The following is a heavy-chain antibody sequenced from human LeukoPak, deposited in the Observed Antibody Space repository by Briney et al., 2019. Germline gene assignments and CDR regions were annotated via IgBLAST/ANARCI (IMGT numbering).Heavy chain of an antibody. CDR3: ARGLAACLRRGSGWFDP. V-gene: IGHV4-59*01. Sequence: NPSETLSLTCTVSGGSISSYYWSWIRQPPGKGLEWIGYIYYSGSTNYNPSLKSRVTISVDTSKNQFSLKLSSVTAADTAVYYCARGLAACLRRGSGWFDPWGQGTLVTVSS. J-gene: IGHJ5*02. CDR2: IYYSGST. CDR1: GGSISSYY. D-gene: IGHD6-6*01.